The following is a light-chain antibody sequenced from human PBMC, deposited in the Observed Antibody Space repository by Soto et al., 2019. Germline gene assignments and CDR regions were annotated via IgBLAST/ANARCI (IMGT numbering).Light chain of an antibody. CDR2: DVN. CDR3: SSYTGSSTHV. J-gene: IGLJ1*01. Sequence: QSVLTQPASVSGSPGQSITISCTGTSSDVGGYNFVSWYQQHPGKVPKLMIFDVNSRPSGVSDRFSGSKSGNTASLTISGLQDEDEGDYYCSSYTGSSTHVFGSGTKLTVL. CDR1: SSDVGGYNF. V-gene: IGLV2-14*03.